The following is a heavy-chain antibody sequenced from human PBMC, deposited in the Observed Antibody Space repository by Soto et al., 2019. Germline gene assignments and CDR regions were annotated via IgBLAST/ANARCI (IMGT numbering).Heavy chain of an antibody. CDR3: ARDPGIAVAGSDPYYYGMDV. J-gene: IGHJ6*02. D-gene: IGHD6-19*01. V-gene: IGHV1-46*01. Sequence: WASVKVSCKASGYTFTNYYMHWVRQAPGQGLEWMGLINPIDGSTTYAQKFQGRVTMTRDTSTNTIYMELSSLTSEDTAVYYCARDPGIAVAGSDPYYYGMDVWGLGTTVTVSS. CDR1: GYTFTNYY. CDR2: INPIDGST.